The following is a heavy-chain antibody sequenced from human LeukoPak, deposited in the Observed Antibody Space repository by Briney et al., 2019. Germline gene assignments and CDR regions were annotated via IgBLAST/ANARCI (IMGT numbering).Heavy chain of an antibody. CDR1: GGSMSSKY. J-gene: IGHJ3*02. CDR3: ARGPYSYDSSGAFDI. D-gene: IGHD3-22*01. V-gene: IGHV4-59*08. Sequence: SETLSLTCTVSGGSMSSKYWSWIRQPPGKGLEWIGYVYYTGGTDYHPSLKTRTTISIDTSKSQFALKLSSVTAADTAVYFCARGPYSYDSSGAFDIWGQGTMVTVSS. CDR2: VYYTGGT.